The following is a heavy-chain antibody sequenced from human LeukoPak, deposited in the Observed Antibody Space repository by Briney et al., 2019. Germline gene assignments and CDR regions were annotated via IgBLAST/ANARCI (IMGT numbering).Heavy chain of an antibody. V-gene: IGHV1-2*02. J-gene: IGHJ4*02. D-gene: IGHD3-22*01. CDR2: INPNSGGT. CDR3: ARDPGGVGYYYDSSGYLNLDY. Sequence: ASVTVSCKASGYTFTGYYMHWVRQAPGQGLEWMGWINPNSGGTNYVQKFQGRVTMTRDTSISTAYMELSRLRSDDTAVYYCARDPGGVGYYYDSSGYLNLDYWGQGTLVTVSS. CDR1: GYTFTGYY.